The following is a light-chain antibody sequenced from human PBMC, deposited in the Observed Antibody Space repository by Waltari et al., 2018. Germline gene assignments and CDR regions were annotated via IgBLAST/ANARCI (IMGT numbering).Light chain of an antibody. V-gene: IGKV3-20*01. CDR1: QSISRF. Sequence: EIMLTQSPGTLSLSPGGKATLSCRASQSISRFLAWYQQRPGQAPRLLIFDVSTRATGIPDRFSGSGSGTDFSLTISRLEPEDIAVYYCQHYVRLPVTFGQGTKLEIK. CDR3: QHYVRLPVT. J-gene: IGKJ1*01. CDR2: DVS.